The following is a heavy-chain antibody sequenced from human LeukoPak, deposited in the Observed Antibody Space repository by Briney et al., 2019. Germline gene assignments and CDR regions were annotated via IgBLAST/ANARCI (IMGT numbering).Heavy chain of an antibody. J-gene: IGHJ4*02. V-gene: IGHV1-3*01. CDR2: INAGNGNT. CDR1: GYTFTSYA. Sequence: ASVKVSCKASGYTFTSYAMHWVRQAPGQRLEWMGWINAGNGNTKYSQKFQGRVTITRDTSASTAYMELSSLRPEDTAVYYCARGQLVLPFDYWGQGTLVTVSS. D-gene: IGHD6-6*01. CDR3: ARGQLVLPFDY.